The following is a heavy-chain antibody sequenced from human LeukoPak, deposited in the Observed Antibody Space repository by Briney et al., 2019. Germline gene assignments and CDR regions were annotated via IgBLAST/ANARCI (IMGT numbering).Heavy chain of an antibody. CDR2: IYHSGST. Sequence: KPSETLSLTCAVSGGSISSSNWWSWVRQPPGKGLEWIGEIYHSGSTNYNPSLKSRVTISVDKSKNQFSLKLSSVTAADTAVYYCARGLRVTLYYYYYYMDVWGKGTTVTVSS. CDR3: ARGLRVTLYYYYYYMDV. V-gene: IGHV4-4*02. CDR1: GGSISSSNW. J-gene: IGHJ6*03. D-gene: IGHD4-11*01.